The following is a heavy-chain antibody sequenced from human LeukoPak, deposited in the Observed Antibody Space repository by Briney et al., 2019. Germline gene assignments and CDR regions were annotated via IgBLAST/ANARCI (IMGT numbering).Heavy chain of an antibody. CDR2: IYHSGST. J-gene: IGHJ6*03. V-gene: IGHV4-38-2*01. CDR3: ARHGENPTPEYYYYYYMDV. D-gene: IGHD1-14*01. CDR1: GYSISSGYY. Sequence: KPSETLSLTCAVSGYSISSGYYWGWIRQPPGKGLEWIGSIYHSGSTYYNPSLKSRVTISVDTSKNQFSLKLSSVTAADTAVYYCARHGENPTPEYYYYYYMDVGSKGTTVTVSS.